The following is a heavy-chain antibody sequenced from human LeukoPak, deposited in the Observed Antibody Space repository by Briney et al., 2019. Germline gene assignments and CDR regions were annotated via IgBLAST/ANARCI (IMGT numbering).Heavy chain of an antibody. D-gene: IGHD1-26*01. CDR1: GFTFDDYG. Sequence: PGGSLRLSCAASGFTFDDYGMSWVRQAAGKGLEWVSGINWNGANTDYADSVKGRFTISRDNAKNSLYLQMNSLRAEDTALYYCARSGSGSFPFDYWGQGTLVTVSS. V-gene: IGHV3-20*04. J-gene: IGHJ4*02. CDR3: ARSGSGSFPFDY. CDR2: INWNGANT.